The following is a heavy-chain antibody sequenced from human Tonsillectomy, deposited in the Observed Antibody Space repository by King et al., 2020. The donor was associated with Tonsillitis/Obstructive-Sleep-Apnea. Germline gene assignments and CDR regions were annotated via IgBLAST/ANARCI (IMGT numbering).Heavy chain of an antibody. V-gene: IGHV1-69*12. J-gene: IGHJ5*02. D-gene: IGHD1-1*01. CDR1: GGTFSNYV. CDR2: IIPIFGTA. Sequence: QLVQSGAEVKKPGSSVKVSCKASGGTFSNYVISWVRQAPGQGLEWMGGIIPIFGTANYAQKFQGRVTITADESTSTAYMELSSLRSEDTAVYYCARGRGLTTELYNWFDPWGQGTLVTVSS. CDR3: ARGRGLTTELYNWFDP.